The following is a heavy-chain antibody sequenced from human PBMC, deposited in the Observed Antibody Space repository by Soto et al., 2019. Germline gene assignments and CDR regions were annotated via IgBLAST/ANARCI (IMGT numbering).Heavy chain of an antibody. J-gene: IGHJ3*01. CDR2: ISGVSTHI. D-gene: IGHD1-1*01. CDR3: ARSAYQLERNEAFEF. CDR1: GFTFTSHS. Sequence: EVQLVESGGGLVQPRGCLSLSCAASGFTFTSHSMNWVRQAPGKGLEWISYISGVSTHIYYADSVKGRFTISRDNAKNSLYLQMNSLKAEDTDVYYCARSAYQLERNEAFEFWGQGTMVTVSS. V-gene: IGHV3-48*04.